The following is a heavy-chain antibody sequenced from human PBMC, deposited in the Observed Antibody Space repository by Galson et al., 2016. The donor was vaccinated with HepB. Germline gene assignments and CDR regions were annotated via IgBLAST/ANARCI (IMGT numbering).Heavy chain of an antibody. CDR3: MSYSDAWYFDL. Sequence: SLRLSCAASGFTFSTFWMTWVRQAPGKGLEWVANIKQDGSGKYYVDSVKGRFTISRDNAKNSVYLQMNSLRGDDTAVYYCMSYSDAWYFDLWGRGTLVTVSS. V-gene: IGHV3-7*03. CDR1: GFTFSTFW. J-gene: IGHJ2*01. D-gene: IGHD4-11*01. CDR2: IKQDGSGK.